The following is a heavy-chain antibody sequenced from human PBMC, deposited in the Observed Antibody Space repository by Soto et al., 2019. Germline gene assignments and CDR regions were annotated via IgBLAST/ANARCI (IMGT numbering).Heavy chain of an antibody. V-gene: IGHV4-59*01. D-gene: IGHD6-13*01. CDR1: GGSFSGYY. J-gene: IGHJ4*02. Sequence: SETLSLTCAVYGGSFSGYYWSWIRQPPGKGLEWIGYIYYSGSTNYNPSLKSRVTISVDTSKNQFSLKLSSVTAADTAVYYCARGRRDIRRSWYSYYIFDYWGQGTLVTVSS. CDR2: IYYSGST. CDR3: ARGRRDIRRSWYSYYIFDY.